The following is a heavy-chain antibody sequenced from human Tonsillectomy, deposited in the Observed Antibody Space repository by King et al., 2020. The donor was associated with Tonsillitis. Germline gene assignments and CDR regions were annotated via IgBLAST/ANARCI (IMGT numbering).Heavy chain of an antibody. V-gene: IGHV3-21*01. CDR2: ISSTSSYI. CDR3: ARDLSDYESYGYYFDY. CDR1: GFTFSSYT. J-gene: IGHJ4*02. D-gene: IGHD3-22*01. Sequence: VQLVESGGGLVKPGGSLRLSCVASGFTFSSYTMNWVRQAPGKGLEWVSSISSTSSYIYYADSVKSRFTISRENAENSLYLQMNSLRAEDTAVYYCARDLSDYESYGYYFDYWGQGTLVTASS.